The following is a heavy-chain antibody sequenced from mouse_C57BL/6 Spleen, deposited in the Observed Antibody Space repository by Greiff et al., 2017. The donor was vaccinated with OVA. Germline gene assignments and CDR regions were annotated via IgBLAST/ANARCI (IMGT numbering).Heavy chain of an antibody. D-gene: IGHD2-4*01. Sequence: QVQLQQPGAELVRPGSSVKLSCKASGYTFTSYWMDWVKQRPGQGLEWIGNIYPSDSETHYNQKFKDKATLTVDKSSSTAYMQLSSLTSEDSAVYYCARGPFYYDYDVGDAMDYWGQGTSVTVSS. J-gene: IGHJ4*01. CDR2: IYPSDSET. V-gene: IGHV1-61*01. CDR1: GYTFTSYW. CDR3: ARGPFYYDYDVGDAMDY.